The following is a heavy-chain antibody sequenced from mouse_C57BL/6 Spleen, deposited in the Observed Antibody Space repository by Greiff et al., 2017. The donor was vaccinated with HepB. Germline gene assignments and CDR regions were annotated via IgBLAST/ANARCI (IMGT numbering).Heavy chain of an antibody. Sequence: DVMLVDSGGGLVKPGGSLKLSCAASGFTFSSYTMSWVRQTPEKRLEWVATISGGGGNTYYPDSVKGRFTISRDNAKNTLYLQMSSLRSEDTALYYCARHDYYGSSYDYYAMDYWGQGTSVTVSS. CDR3: ARHDYYGSSYDYYAMDY. CDR1: GFTFSSYT. CDR2: ISGGGGNT. D-gene: IGHD1-1*01. V-gene: IGHV5-9*01. J-gene: IGHJ4*01.